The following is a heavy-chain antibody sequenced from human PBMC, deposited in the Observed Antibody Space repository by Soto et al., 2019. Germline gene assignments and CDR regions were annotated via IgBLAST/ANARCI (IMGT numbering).Heavy chain of an antibody. D-gene: IGHD3-22*01. CDR2: IIPIFDTE. V-gene: IGHV1-69*01. CDR1: GGTFNNYA. J-gene: IGHJ4*02. Sequence: QVQLVQSGAEVKKPGSSVKVSCKASGGTFNNYAISWVRQAPGQGLEWMGGIIPIFDTEKYAQKLQGRVTITAHESTSTAYMELSSLRPVDTAVYDSARSPYNSTSYAFDYWGLGTLVTVSS. CDR3: ARSPYNSTSYAFDY.